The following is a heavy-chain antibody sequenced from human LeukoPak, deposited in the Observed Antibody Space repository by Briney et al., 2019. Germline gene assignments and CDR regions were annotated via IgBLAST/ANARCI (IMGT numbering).Heavy chain of an antibody. J-gene: IGHJ4*02. V-gene: IGHV3-33*06. CDR1: GFTFSSYG. CDR3: AKNAHYQGYSYGGIDY. CDR2: IWYDGSNK. D-gene: IGHD5-18*01. Sequence: GRSLRLSCAASGFTFSSYGMHWVRQAPGKGLEWVAVIWYDGSNKYYADSVKGRFTISRDNSKNTLYLQMNSLRAEDTAVYYCAKNAHYQGYSYGGIDYWGQGTLVTVSS.